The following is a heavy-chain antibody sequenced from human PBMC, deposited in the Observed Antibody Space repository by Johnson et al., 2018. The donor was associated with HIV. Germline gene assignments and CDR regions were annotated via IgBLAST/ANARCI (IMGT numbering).Heavy chain of an antibody. J-gene: IGHJ3*02. V-gene: IGHV3-20*04. CDR3: ATIWPGNFAFDI. Sequence: VQLVESGGGVVRPGGSLRLSCAASGFTFDDYGMSWVRQAPGKGLEWVSGINWNGGSTGYADSVKGRFSISRDNSKNTVYLQMHSLRPEDTAVYYCATIWPGNFAFDIWGQGTMVTVSS. CDR1: GFTFDDYG. CDR2: INWNGGST. D-gene: IGHD2-2*02.